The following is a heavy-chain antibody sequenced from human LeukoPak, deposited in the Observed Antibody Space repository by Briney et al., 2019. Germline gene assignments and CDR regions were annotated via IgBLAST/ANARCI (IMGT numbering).Heavy chain of an antibody. J-gene: IGHJ6*03. D-gene: IGHD1-26*01. CDR1: GGSFSGYY. CDR2: INLIGSS. V-gene: IGHV4-34*01. Sequence: SETLSLTCPVYGGSFSGYYWSWIRQPPGKGLEWIGEINLIGSSKYIPSLKSRVTISVDTSKNQFSLKLSSVTGTDTAVYYCARRVGRYFGERAYYFNYMDVWAKGTTVTISS. CDR3: ARRVGRYFGERAYYFNYMDV.